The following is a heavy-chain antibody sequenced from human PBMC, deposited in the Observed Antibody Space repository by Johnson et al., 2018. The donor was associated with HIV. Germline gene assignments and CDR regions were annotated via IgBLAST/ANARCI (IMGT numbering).Heavy chain of an antibody. V-gene: IGHV3-30*04. Sequence: QVQLVESGGGFIQPGGSLRLSCAASGFTFSSYAMHWVRQAPGKGLEWVAVVSYDGTNKYYADSVKGRFTISRDNSKNTLYLEMNSLRAEDTAVYYCASGAYYDFWSGLAHAFDIWGQGTMVTVSS. CDR2: VSYDGTNK. CDR3: ASGAYYDFWSGLAHAFDI. J-gene: IGHJ3*02. CDR1: GFTFSSYA. D-gene: IGHD3-3*01.